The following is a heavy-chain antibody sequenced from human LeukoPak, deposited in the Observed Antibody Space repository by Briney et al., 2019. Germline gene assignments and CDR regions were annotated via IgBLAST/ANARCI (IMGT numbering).Heavy chain of an antibody. CDR3: ARDRETYYYMDV. CDR2: INPNSGGT. CDR1: GYTFTGYY. Sequence: GASVKVSCKASGYTFTGYYMHWVRQAPGQGLEWMGWINPNSGGTNYARKFQGRVTMTRDTSISTAYMELSRLRSDDTAVYYCARDRETYYYMDVWGKGTTVTTSS. D-gene: IGHD5-24*01. V-gene: IGHV1-2*02. J-gene: IGHJ6*03.